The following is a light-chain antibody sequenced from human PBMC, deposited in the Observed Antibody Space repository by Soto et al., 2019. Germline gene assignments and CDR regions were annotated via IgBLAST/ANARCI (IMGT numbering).Light chain of an antibody. CDR1: QDISDD. Sequence: AIQMTQSPSSLSASVGDRVTITCRASQDISDDVGWYQQTPGKAPKLLISGASRLQSGVPSRFSGSGSGAGFSLPIPRLRPEDFGHYYCLQNHNYPRTFGQGTKVEI. CDR3: LQNHNYPRT. J-gene: IGKJ1*01. V-gene: IGKV1-6*01. CDR2: GAS.